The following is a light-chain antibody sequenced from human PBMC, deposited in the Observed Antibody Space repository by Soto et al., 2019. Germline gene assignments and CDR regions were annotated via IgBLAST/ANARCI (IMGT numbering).Light chain of an antibody. J-gene: IGLJ2*01. CDR1: SSDVGTYNY. CDR3: FSYAGSYTSV. Sequence: QSALTQPRSVSGSPGQSVTISCTGTSSDVGTYNYVSWYQQHPGKAPKLMIYDVSQRPSGVPDRFSGSKSGNTASMTISRLQAEDEADYYCFSYAGSYTSVFGGGTKLTVL. CDR2: DVS. V-gene: IGLV2-11*01.